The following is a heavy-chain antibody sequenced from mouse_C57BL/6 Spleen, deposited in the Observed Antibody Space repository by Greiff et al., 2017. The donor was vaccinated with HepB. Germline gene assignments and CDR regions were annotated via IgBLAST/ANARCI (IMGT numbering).Heavy chain of an antibody. CDR3: ARLRQSYFDY. Sequence: EVKVVESGGDLVKPGGSLKLSCAASGFTFSSYGMSWVRQTPDKRLEWVATISSGGSYTYYPDSVKGRFTISRDNAKNTLYLQMSSLKSEDTAMYYCARLRQSYFDYWGQGTTLTVSS. CDR2: ISSGGSYT. CDR1: GFTFSSYG. J-gene: IGHJ2*01. V-gene: IGHV5-6*01.